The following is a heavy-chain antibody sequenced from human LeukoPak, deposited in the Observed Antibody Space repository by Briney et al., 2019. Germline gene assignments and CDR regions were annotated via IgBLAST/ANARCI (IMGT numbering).Heavy chain of an antibody. CDR1: GFTFSRYA. Sequence: QTGGSLRLSCAASGFTFSRYAMTWVRQAPGKGLEWVSSIGPSNGTTYYAESVKGRFTISRDNSENTLYLQLNRLRADDTAIYYCVKRSTSGWFYFDYWGQGTLVTVSS. D-gene: IGHD6-19*01. V-gene: IGHV3-23*01. CDR3: VKRSTSGWFYFDY. CDR2: IGPSNGTT. J-gene: IGHJ4*02.